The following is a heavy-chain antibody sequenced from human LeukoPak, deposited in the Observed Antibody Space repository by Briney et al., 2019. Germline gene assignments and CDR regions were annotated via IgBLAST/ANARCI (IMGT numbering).Heavy chain of an antibody. CDR1: GGTFSSYA. V-gene: IGHV1-69*13. Sequence: AVKVSCKASGGTFSSYAICWVRQAPGQGLEWMGGIIPIFGTANYAQKFQGRVTITADESTSTAYMELSSLRSEDTAVYYCARESAGYCSSTSCYRDAFDIWGQGTMVTVSS. CDR2: IIPIFGTA. CDR3: ARESAGYCSSTSCYRDAFDI. J-gene: IGHJ3*02. D-gene: IGHD2-2*03.